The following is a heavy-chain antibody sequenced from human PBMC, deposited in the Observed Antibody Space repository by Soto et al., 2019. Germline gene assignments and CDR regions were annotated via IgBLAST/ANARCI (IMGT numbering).Heavy chain of an antibody. Sequence: EVQLLESGGGLVQPGGSLRLSCAASGFTFSSYAMSWVRQAPGKGLEWVSAISGSGGNTYYADSVKGRFTISRDNSKNTLYLQMNSLRAEDTAVYYCAKEGDIVVVPAAMRWSFNRLDAFDIWGQGTMVTVSS. CDR2: ISGSGGNT. CDR3: AKEGDIVVVPAAMRWSFNRLDAFDI. D-gene: IGHD2-2*01. V-gene: IGHV3-23*01. CDR1: GFTFSSYA. J-gene: IGHJ3*02.